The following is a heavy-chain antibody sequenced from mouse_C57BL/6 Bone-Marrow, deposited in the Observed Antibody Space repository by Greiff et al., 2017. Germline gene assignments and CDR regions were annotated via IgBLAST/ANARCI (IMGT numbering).Heavy chain of an antibody. D-gene: IGHD3-1*01. CDR3: AGRPQTSGTYGDFDV. Sequence: VQLQQPGAELVRPGSSVELSCKASGYTFTSYWMDWVKQRPGQGLEWIGNIYPSDSETHYNQKFKDKATLTVDKSSSTAYMQLSSLTSEDSAVYYWAGRPQTSGTYGDFDVWGTGTTVTVSS. CDR2: IYPSDSET. J-gene: IGHJ1*03. CDR1: GYTFTSYW. V-gene: IGHV1-61*01.